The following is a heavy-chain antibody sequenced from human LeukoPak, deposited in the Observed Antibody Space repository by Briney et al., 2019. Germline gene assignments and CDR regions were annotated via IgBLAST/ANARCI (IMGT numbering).Heavy chain of an antibody. Sequence: ASVKVSCKVSGYTLTELSMHWVRQAPGKGLEWMGGFDLEDGETIYAQKFQGRVTMTEDTSTDTAYMELSSLRSEDTAVYYCATDLYCSSTSCYTNYYYYMDVWGKGTTVTVSS. V-gene: IGHV1-24*01. D-gene: IGHD2-2*02. J-gene: IGHJ6*03. CDR3: ATDLYCSSTSCYTNYYYYMDV. CDR1: GYTLTELS. CDR2: FDLEDGET.